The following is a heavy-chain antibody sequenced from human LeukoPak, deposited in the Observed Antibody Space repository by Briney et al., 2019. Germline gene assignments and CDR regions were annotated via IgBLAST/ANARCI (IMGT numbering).Heavy chain of an antibody. D-gene: IGHD3-10*01. Sequence: PGGSLRLSCAASGFTFSSYSMNWVRQAPGKGLEWVSYISSSSSTIYYADSVKGRFTISRDNAKNSLYLQMNSLRAEDTAVYFCATPRESFGEILDYWGQGTLVTVSS. CDR3: ATPRESFGEILDY. J-gene: IGHJ4*02. V-gene: IGHV3-48*01. CDR1: GFTFSSYS. CDR2: ISSSSSTI.